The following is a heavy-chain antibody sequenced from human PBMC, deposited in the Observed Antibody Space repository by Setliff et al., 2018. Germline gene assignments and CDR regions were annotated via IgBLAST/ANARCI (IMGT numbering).Heavy chain of an antibody. Sequence: GGSLRLSCAASGFTFSNYWMNWVRQAPGKGLEWVANIKQDGSEKDYVDSVKGRFTISRDNARNSLYLQMNSLRAEDTAVYYCAREQFVGDYWGQGTLVTVSS. CDR3: AREQFVGDY. CDR2: IKQDGSEK. V-gene: IGHV3-7*03. J-gene: IGHJ4*02. D-gene: IGHD3-10*01. CDR1: GFTFSNYW.